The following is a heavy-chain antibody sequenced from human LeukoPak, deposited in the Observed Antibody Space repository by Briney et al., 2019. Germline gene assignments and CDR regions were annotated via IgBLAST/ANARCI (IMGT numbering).Heavy chain of an antibody. D-gene: IGHD1-1*01. J-gene: IGHJ4*02. CDR3: ARERGVPTRPRGYFYS. CDR2: IGAGGTFT. V-gene: IGHV3-23*01. CDR1: GFTFNSYA. Sequence: GGSLGLLCTASGFTFNSYAMNWVRQAPGRALEGVSGIGAGGTFTDCADSVKGRFTISRDNCRNTLYLQMNSLRDEDTAVYYCARERGVPTRPRGYFYSGGQGTRVSVSS.